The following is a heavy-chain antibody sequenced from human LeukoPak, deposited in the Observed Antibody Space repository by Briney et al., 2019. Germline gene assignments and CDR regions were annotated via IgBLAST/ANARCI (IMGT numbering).Heavy chain of an antibody. Sequence: ASVKVSRKSSGCTFSSYDINWVRQAPGQGLEWMGRINPNFGTANYAQKFQGRVTITKDESTSTAYTVLSSLRTDDTAVYYCGFARLPEVYYFRDVWGKGTTVTVS. CDR1: GCTFSSYD. J-gene: IGHJ6*03. CDR3: GFARLPEVYYFRDV. V-gene: IGHV1-69*05. D-gene: IGHD3-10*01. CDR2: INPNFGTA.